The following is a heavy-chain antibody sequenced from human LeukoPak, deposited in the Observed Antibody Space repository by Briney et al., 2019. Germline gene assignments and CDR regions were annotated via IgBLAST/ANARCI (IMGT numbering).Heavy chain of an antibody. CDR1: GFTFSSYS. V-gene: IGHV3-21*04. CDR2: ISSSSSYI. Sequence: GGSLRLSCAASGFTFSSYSMNWVRLAPGKGLEWVSSISSSSSYIYYADSVKGRFTISRDNSKNTLYLQMNSLRAEDTAVYYCAKDLKKAFDYWGQGTLVTVSS. J-gene: IGHJ4*02. CDR3: AKDLKKAFDY.